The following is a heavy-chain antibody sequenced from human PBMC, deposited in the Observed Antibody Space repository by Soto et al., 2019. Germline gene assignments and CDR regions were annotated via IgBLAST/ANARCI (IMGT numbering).Heavy chain of an antibody. Sequence: SETLSLTCTVSGGSISSGDYYWSWIRQPPGKGLEWIGYIYYSGSTHYNPSLKSRVTISVDTSKNQFSLKLSSVTAADTAVYYCARGGSMDFWSGYDGMDVWGQGTTVTVSS. CDR3: ARGGSMDFWSGYDGMDV. CDR1: GGSISSGDYY. CDR2: IYYSGST. D-gene: IGHD3-3*01. J-gene: IGHJ6*02. V-gene: IGHV4-30-4*01.